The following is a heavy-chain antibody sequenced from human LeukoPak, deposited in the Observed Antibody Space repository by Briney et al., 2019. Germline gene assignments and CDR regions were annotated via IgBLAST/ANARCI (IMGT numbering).Heavy chain of an antibody. D-gene: IGHD3-10*01. CDR3: ARQVLLWFGESDDDY. Sequence: GGSLRLSCAASGFTFSSYAMSWVRQAPGKGLEWVSAISGSGGSTYYADSVKGRFTISRDNSKNTLYLQMNSLRAEDTAVYYCARQVLLWFGESDDDYWGQGTLVTVSS. CDR2: ISGSGGST. CDR1: GFTFSSYA. V-gene: IGHV3-23*01. J-gene: IGHJ4*02.